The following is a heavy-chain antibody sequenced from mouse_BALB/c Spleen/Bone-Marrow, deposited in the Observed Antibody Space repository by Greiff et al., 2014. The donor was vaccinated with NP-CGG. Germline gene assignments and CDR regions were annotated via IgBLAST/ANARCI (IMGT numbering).Heavy chain of an antibody. D-gene: IGHD6-2*01. J-gene: IGHJ3*01. CDR1: GYTFTNYC. V-gene: IGHV1S81*02. CDR3: ARGSPY. Sequence: QVQLQQPGAELVKPGASVKLSCKTSGYTFTNYCIYWVKQRPGQGLEWIGEINPGNGGTNFNERFKSKATLTVDKSSTTAYILLTSLTSEDSAVYYCARGSPYWGQGTLVTVSA. CDR2: INPGNGGT.